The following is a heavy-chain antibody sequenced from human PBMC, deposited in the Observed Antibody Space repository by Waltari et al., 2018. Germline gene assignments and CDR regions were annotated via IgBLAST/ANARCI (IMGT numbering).Heavy chain of an antibody. J-gene: IGHJ4*02. Sequence: EVQLLESGGGLVQPGGSLRLSCAASGFTLTSNTMWWVRQTPGKGLEWVSTIGGGGSTHYADSVKGRFTISRDNSKNTLYLEMNSLRAEDTAVYYCAKGLGKYFDYWGQGNLVIVSS. CDR2: IGGGGST. V-gene: IGHV3-23*01. CDR1: GFTLTSNT. CDR3: AKGLGKYFDY. D-gene: IGHD1-26*01.